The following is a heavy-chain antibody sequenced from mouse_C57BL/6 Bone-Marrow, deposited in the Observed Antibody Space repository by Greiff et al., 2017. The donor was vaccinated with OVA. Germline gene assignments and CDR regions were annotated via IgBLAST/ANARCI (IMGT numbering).Heavy chain of an antibody. J-gene: IGHJ4*01. V-gene: IGHV1-26*01. CDR2: INPNNGGT. Sequence: EVQLQQSGPELVKPGASVKISCKASGYTFTDYYMNWVKQSHGKSLEWIGDINPNNGGTSYNQKFKGKATLTVDKSSSTAYMELRSLTSEDSAVYYCARNEVWDYAMDYWGQGTSVTVSS. CDR1: GYTFTDYY. CDR3: ARNEVWDYAMDY.